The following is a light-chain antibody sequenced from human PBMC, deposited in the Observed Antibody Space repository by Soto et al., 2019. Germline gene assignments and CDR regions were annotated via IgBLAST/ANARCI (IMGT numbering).Light chain of an antibody. Sequence: DIQMTQSPPSLSASVGDRVTITCRASQSISSYLNWYQQKPGKAPQLLIYVASRLESGVPSRFSGSGSGTDFTLTISSLQPEDFATYYCQQSYNAPITFGQGTRLE. CDR3: QQSYNAPIT. CDR2: VAS. CDR1: QSISSY. J-gene: IGKJ5*01. V-gene: IGKV1-39*01.